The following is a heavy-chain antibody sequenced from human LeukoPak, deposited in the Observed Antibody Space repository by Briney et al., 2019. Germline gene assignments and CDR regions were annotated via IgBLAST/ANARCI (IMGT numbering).Heavy chain of an antibody. D-gene: IGHD1-1*01. CDR2: IYYTGST. J-gene: IGHJ5*02. CDR1: GGSISNYY. V-gene: IGHV4-59*01. Sequence: SETLSLTCTVSGGSISNYYWNWIRQPPGKGLEWIGYIYYTGSTNYNPSLKSRVTMSVDTSKNQFSLKLSSVTAADTAVYYCARDRLQLQSWGQGTLVTVSS. CDR3: ARDRLQLQS.